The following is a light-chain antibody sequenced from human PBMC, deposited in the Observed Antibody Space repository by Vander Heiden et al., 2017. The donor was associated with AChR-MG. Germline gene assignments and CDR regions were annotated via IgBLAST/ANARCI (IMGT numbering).Light chain of an antibody. CDR2: EVS. J-gene: IGLJ1*01. V-gene: IGLV2-23*02. Sequence: QSALTQPASVSGSPGQSITISCTGTSSDVGSYNLVSWYQQHPGKAPKLMIYEVSKRPPGVSNRFSGSKSGNTASLTISGLQAEDEADYYCSSYAGSSTDYVFGTGTKVTVL. CDR3: SSYAGSSTDYV. CDR1: SSDVGSYNL.